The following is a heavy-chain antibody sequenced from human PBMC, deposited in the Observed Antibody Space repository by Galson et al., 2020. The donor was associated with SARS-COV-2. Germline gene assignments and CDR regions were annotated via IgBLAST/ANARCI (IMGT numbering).Heavy chain of an antibody. D-gene: IGHD3-22*01. Sequence: GGSLRLSCAASGFTFSSYEMNWVRQAPGKGLEWVSYISSSGSTIYYADSVKGRFTISRDNAKNSLYLQMNSLRAEDTAVYYCARGAGYYYDWIDYWGQGTLVTVSS. V-gene: IGHV3-48*03. CDR1: GFTFSSYE. CDR3: ARGAGYYYDWIDY. CDR2: ISSSGSTI. J-gene: IGHJ4*02.